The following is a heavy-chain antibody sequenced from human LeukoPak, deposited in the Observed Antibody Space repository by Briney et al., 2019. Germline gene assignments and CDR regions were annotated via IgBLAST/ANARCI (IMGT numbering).Heavy chain of an antibody. V-gene: IGHV3-48*03. J-gene: IGHJ3*02. D-gene: IGHD2-15*01. CDR2: ISSGGGLT. Sequence: PGGSLRLSRVASGFTLSSYEMTWVRQAPGRGLEWVSYISSGGGLTFYADSVKGRFTISRDTAKNSLYLQMNNLRGEDTALYYCARDISSSTRAFDIWGQGTMVTVSS. CDR1: GFTLSSYE. CDR3: ARDISSSTRAFDI.